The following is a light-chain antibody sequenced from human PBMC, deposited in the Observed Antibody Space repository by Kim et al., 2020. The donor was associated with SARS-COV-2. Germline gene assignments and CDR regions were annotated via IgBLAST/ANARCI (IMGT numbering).Light chain of an antibody. CDR2: DNN. V-gene: IGLV1-40*01. Sequence: QSVLTQPPSVSGAPGQRVTISCTGSSSNIGAGYNVHWYQKLPGTAPKPLIYDNNNRPSGVPDRFSGSKSGTSASLAISGLQAEDEADYYCQSYDNSLSAWVFGGGTQLTVL. J-gene: IGLJ3*02. CDR3: QSYDNSLSAWV. CDR1: SSNIGAGYN.